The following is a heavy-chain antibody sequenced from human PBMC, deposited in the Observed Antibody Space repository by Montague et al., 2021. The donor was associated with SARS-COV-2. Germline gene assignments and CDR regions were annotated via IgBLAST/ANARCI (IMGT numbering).Heavy chain of an antibody. J-gene: IGHJ4*02. CDR1: GFTFNAYG. D-gene: IGHD3-10*01. Sequence: SLRLSCAASGFTFNAYGMSWVRQVPGKGLEWVPGILWNGGSTGYTDSVQGRFTISRDNAKNSLYMQMDSLRVEDTAFYYCVRGFRGCPFDLWGQGILVTVSS. CDR3: VRGFRGCPFDL. V-gene: IGHV3-20*04. CDR2: ILWNGGST.